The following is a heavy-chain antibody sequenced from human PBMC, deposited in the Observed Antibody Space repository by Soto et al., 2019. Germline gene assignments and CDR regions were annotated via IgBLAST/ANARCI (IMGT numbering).Heavy chain of an antibody. J-gene: IGHJ5*01. V-gene: IGHV1-69*06. CDR3: ARDLGGCSAGSCRYNWLDS. Sequence: QVQLVQSGAEVKKTGSSVKVSCKASGDTFSNYAISWVRQAPGQGLEWMGGIIPIYGTANYARKFQDRVTITADTSTSTADMELSSLRSEDTAVYYCARDLGGCSAGSCRYNWLDSWGQGTLVTVSS. D-gene: IGHD2-15*01. CDR1: GDTFSNYA. CDR2: IIPIYGTA.